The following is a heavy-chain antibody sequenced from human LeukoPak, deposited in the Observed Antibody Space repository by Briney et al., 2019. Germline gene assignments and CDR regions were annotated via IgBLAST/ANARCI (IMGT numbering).Heavy chain of an antibody. CDR3: AKGTSSSCYSAPNY. CDR1: GFTLGSCW. Sequence: GSLRLSCGASGFTLGSCWMKLGRQAPGKGLELVFAICSNDNNTYYANSVKGRFTISRDNSKNTLSLQLNSLRAEDTAVYYCAKGTSSSCYSAPNYWGQGTLVTVSS. D-gene: IGHD2-15*01. CDR2: ICSNDNNT. J-gene: IGHJ4*02. V-gene: IGHV3-23*01.